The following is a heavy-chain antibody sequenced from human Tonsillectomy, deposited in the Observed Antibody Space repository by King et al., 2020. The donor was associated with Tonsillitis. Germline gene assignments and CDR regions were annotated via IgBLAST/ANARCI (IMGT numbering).Heavy chain of an antibody. CDR1: GFTFSNYG. CDR2: IRYDGTNE. V-gene: IGHV3-30*02. CDR3: DRADILTGYRLKYYYYGMDV. J-gene: IGHJ6*02. Sequence: VQLVESGGGVVQPGGSLRLSCAASGFTFSNYGMNWVRQAPGKGLEWVAFIRYDGTNEYYADSVKGRFTISRDNSKNTLYLQMNSLRAEDTAVYYCDRADILTGYRLKYYYYGMDVWGQGTTVTVSS. D-gene: IGHD3-9*01.